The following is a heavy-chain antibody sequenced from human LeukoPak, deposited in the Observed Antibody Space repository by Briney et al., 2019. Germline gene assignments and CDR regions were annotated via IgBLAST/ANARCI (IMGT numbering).Heavy chain of an antibody. CDR3: ARDVYRSERWFDP. V-gene: IGHV4-59*01. Sequence: SETLSLTCTVSGGSISSYYWSWIRQPPGKGLEWIGYIYYSGSTNYNPPLKSRVTISVDTSKNQFSLKLSSVTAADTAVYYCARDVYRSERWFDPWGQGTLVTVSS. CDR1: GGSISSYY. CDR2: IYYSGST. D-gene: IGHD2-15*01. J-gene: IGHJ5*02.